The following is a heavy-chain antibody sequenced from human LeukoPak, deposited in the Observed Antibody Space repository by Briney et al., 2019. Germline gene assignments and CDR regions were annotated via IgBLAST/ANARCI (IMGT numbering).Heavy chain of an antibody. Sequence: ASVKVSCKASGYTFSSYCVHWVRQAPGQGLEWMGMIIPSDGFTSYAQKFQGRVTMTRDMSTSTVYMELSSLRSDDTAVYYCARGKYNWNSRRAFDIWGQGTMVTVSS. CDR3: ARGKYNWNSRRAFDI. J-gene: IGHJ3*02. V-gene: IGHV1-46*01. D-gene: IGHD1-7*01. CDR2: IIPSDGFT. CDR1: GYTFSSYC.